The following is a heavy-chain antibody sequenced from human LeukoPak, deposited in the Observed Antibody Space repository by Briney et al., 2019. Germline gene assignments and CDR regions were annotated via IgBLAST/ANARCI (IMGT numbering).Heavy chain of an antibody. V-gene: IGHV1-18*01. Sequence: ASVKVSCKASGYTFTSYGISWVRQAPGQGLEWMGWISAYNGNTNYAQTLQGRVTMTTDTSTSTAYMELRSLRSDDTAVYYCASSRVYYDSSGPFDYWGQGTLVTVSS. J-gene: IGHJ4*02. CDR1: GYTFTSYG. CDR3: ASSRVYYDSSGPFDY. D-gene: IGHD3-22*01. CDR2: ISAYNGNT.